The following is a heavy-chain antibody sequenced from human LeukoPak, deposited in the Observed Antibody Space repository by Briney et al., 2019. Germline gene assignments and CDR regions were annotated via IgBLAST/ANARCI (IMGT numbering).Heavy chain of an antibody. Sequence: GGSLRLSCAVSGFSFSSYGMQWVRQAPGRGLEWVSYISSGVSTIYYADSVKGRFTISRDNAKKSLYLQMHSLRAEDTAVYYCARIYGDFTAYYFDYWGQGTLVTVSS. D-gene: IGHD4-17*01. J-gene: IGHJ4*02. V-gene: IGHV3-48*04. CDR2: ISSGVSTI. CDR3: ARIYGDFTAYYFDY. CDR1: GFSFSSYG.